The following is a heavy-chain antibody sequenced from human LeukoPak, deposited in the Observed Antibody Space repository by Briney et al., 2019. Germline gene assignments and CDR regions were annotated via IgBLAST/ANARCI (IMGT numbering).Heavy chain of an antibody. J-gene: IGHJ6*02. Sequence: SETLSLTCTVSGGSISSYYWSWLRQPPGKGLEWIGYIYYSGSTNYNPSLKSRVTISVDTSKNQFSLKLSSVTAADTAVYYCARAGIFGVVPYMDVWGQGTTVTVSS. V-gene: IGHV4-59*01. CDR2: IYYSGST. D-gene: IGHD3-3*01. CDR1: GGSISSYY. CDR3: ARAGIFGVVPYMDV.